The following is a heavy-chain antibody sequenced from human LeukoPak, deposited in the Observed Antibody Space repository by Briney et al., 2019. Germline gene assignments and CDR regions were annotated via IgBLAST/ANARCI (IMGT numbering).Heavy chain of an antibody. CDR2: IYTSGST. V-gene: IGHV4-38-2*01. CDR1: GYSISSGYY. J-gene: IGHJ3*02. D-gene: IGHD2-21*02. CDR3: ARGHVVVTAILAFDI. Sequence: KPSETLSLTCAVSGYSISSGYYWGWIRQPPGKGLEWIGRIYTSGSTNYNPSLKSRVTISVDTSKNQFSLKLSSVTAADTAVYYCARGHVVVTAILAFDIWGQGTMVTVSS.